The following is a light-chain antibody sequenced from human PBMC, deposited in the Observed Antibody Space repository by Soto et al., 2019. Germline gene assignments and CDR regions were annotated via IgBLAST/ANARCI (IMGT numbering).Light chain of an antibody. CDR3: QQYNNWGT. Sequence: EIVMTQSPATLSVSPGERATLSCRASQSVSSNLAWYQQKPGQAPRILIYGASTRATGIPARFSGSGSGTEYNLTISSLQSEDFEVYYCQQYNNWGTFGQGTKVEIK. J-gene: IGKJ1*01. CDR1: QSVSSN. CDR2: GAS. V-gene: IGKV3-15*01.